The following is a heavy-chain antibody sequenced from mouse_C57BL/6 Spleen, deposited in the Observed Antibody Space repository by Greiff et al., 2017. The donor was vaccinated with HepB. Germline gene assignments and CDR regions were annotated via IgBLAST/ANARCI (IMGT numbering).Heavy chain of an antibody. CDR1: GYTFTDYY. V-gene: IGHV1-26*01. D-gene: IGHD3-3*01. J-gene: IGHJ4*01. CDR3: ARGTAMDY. Sequence: EVKLMESGPELVKPGASVKISCKASGYTFTDYYMNWVKQSHGKSLEWIGDINPNNGGTSYNQKFKGKATLTVDKSSSTAYMELRSLTSEDSAVYYCARGTAMDYWGQGTSVTVSS. CDR2: INPNNGGT.